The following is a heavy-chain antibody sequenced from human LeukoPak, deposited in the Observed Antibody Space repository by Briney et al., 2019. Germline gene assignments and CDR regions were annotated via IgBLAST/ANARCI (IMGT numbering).Heavy chain of an antibody. J-gene: IGHJ3*02. CDR1: GFIFSDYS. V-gene: IGHV3-48*04. D-gene: IGHD3-22*01. CDR3: ARVGAYYYDSRAGDAFDI. CDR2: ISSSGSTI. Sequence: FSAASGFIFSDYSMNWVRQAPGKGLEWVSYISSSGSTIYYADSVKGRFTISRDNAKNSLYLQMNSLRAEDTAVYYCARVGAYYYDSRAGDAFDIWGQGTMVTVSS.